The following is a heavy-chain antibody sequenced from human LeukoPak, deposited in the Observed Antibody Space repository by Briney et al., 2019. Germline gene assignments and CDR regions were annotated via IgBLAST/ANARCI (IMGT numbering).Heavy chain of an antibody. CDR2: FYDSGST. CDR3: TRGFTFTPGRYGTKSGLCFDY. J-gene: IGHJ4*02. V-gene: IGHV4-39*07. D-gene: IGHD2-8*01. CDR1: GGSISSSTYY. Sequence: SETLSLTCTVSGGSISSSTYYWDWIRQPPGKGLEWIGNFYDSGSTWYNPSLKSRVTISVDTSKNQFSLKLTSVTAADTAVYYCTRGFTFTPGRYGTKSGLCFDYWGQGTLVPVSS.